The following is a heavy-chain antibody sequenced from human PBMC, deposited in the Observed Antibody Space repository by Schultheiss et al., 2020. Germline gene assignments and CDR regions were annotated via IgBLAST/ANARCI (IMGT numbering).Heavy chain of an antibody. Sequence: SGPTLVKPTQTLTLTCTFSGFSLSTSGMCVSWIRQPPGKALEWLARIDWDDDKYYSTSLKTRLTISKDTSKSQVVLTMTNMDPVDTATYHCAHRPPDYKAPTYSSSYPLFDYWGQGVLVTVSS. CDR3: AHRPPDYKAPTYSSSYPLFDY. CDR1: GFSLSTSGMC. CDR2: IDWDDDK. V-gene: IGHV2-70*12. D-gene: IGHD6-13*01. J-gene: IGHJ4*02.